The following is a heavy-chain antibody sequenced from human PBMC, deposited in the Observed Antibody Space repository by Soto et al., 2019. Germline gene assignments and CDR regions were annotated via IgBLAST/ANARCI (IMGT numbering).Heavy chain of an antibody. D-gene: IGHD3-10*01. CDR1: GFTFSSYG. J-gene: IGHJ1*01. CDR3: AKGAWFGESLNGYFQH. Sequence: GGSLRLSCAASGFTFSSYGMHWVRQAPGKGLEWVAVISYDGSNKYYADSVKGRFTISRDNSKNTLYLQMNSLRAEDTAVYYCAKGAWFGESLNGYFQHWGQGTLVTVSS. V-gene: IGHV3-30*18. CDR2: ISYDGSNK.